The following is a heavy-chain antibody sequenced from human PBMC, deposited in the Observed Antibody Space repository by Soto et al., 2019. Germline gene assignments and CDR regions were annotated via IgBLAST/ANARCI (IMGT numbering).Heavy chain of an antibody. CDR2: IIPIIGVT. D-gene: IGHD3-16*01. CDR1: GDAFNSYV. CDR3: ARESLGAKGADH. Sequence: QVQLVQSGAEVKRPGSSVKVSCESYGDAFNSYVISWLRQAPGQGLEWMGGIIPIIGVTHYAQKFQGRVTISALSSTGTAYMELTNLGFEDTALYYCARESLGAKGADHWGQGTLVTVSS. J-gene: IGHJ4*02. V-gene: IGHV1-69*17.